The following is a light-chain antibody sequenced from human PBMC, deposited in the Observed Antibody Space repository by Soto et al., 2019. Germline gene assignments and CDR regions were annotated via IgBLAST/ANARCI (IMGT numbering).Light chain of an antibody. V-gene: IGKV3-11*01. J-gene: IGKJ4*01. CDR3: QQRTDWVT. Sequence: EIVLTQSPATLSLSPGERATLSCRASQSVGSYLAWYQQKPGQAPRLLIYEASNRATGIPARFSGSGSGTDFTLTISSLEPEDFAVYYCQQRTDWVTFGGGTKVDIK. CDR2: EAS. CDR1: QSVGSY.